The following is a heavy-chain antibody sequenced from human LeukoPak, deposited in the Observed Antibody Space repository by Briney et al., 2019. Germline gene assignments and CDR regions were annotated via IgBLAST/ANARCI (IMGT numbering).Heavy chain of an antibody. CDR3: ARGRPTNLNGIY. CDR2: MNPGSGNT. J-gene: IGHJ4*02. Sequence: ASVKVSRKTSGYSFTTHHINWVRQATGQGFEWMGWMNPGSGNTDYAQKFQGRLSMTWDTSTNTAYMELSSLRSEDTAVYYCARGRPTNLNGIYWGQGTLVTVSS. CDR1: GYSFTTHH. D-gene: IGHD1-1*01. V-gene: IGHV1-8*01.